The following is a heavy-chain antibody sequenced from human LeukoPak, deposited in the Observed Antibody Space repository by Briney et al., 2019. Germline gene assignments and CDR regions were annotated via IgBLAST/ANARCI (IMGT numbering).Heavy chain of an antibody. D-gene: IGHD2-2*01. Sequence: SETLSLTCTVSGGSISSSSYYWGWIRQPPGKGLEWTGSIFYSGNTHYNPSLKGRVTISVDTSKNQFSLKLSSVTASDTAMYYCARLGYCDSSSCYLHYHYYMDVWGKGTTVTVSS. CDR1: GGSISSSSYY. J-gene: IGHJ6*03. V-gene: IGHV4-39*01. CDR2: IFYSGNT. CDR3: ARLGYCDSSSCYLHYHYYMDV.